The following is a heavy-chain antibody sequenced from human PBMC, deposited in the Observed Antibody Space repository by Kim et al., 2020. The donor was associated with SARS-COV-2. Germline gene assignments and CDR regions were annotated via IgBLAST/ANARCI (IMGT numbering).Heavy chain of an antibody. Sequence: SETLSLTCAVSGGSISSSNWWSWVRQPPGKGLEWIGEIYHSGSTNYNPSLKSRVTISVDKPKNQFSLKLSSVTAADTAVYYCARGGGDIVVVPAAMVAFDIWGQGTMVTVSS. D-gene: IGHD2-2*01. CDR1: GGSISSSNW. J-gene: IGHJ3*02. CDR2: IYHSGST. CDR3: ARGGGDIVVVPAAMVAFDI. V-gene: IGHV4-4*02.